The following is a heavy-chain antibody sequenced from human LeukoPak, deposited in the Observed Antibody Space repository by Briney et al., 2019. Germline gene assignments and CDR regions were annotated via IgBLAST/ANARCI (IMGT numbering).Heavy chain of an antibody. J-gene: IGHJ4*02. Sequence: PGGSLRLSCAASGFTFSSYAMTWVRQAPGKELEWVPTLSGRSDTTYYADSVKGRFTISRDNSKNTLYLQMNSLRAEDTAVYYCAKRSYGYCDYWGQGTLVTVSS. CDR1: GFTFSSYA. V-gene: IGHV3-23*01. D-gene: IGHD5-18*01. CDR3: AKRSYGYCDY. CDR2: LSGRSDTT.